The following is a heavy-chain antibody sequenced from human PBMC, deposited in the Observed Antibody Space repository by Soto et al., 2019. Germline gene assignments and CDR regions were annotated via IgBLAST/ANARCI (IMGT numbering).Heavy chain of an antibody. D-gene: IGHD5-18*01. CDR2: ISYDGSNK. Sequence: QVQLVESGGGVVQPGRSLRLSCAASGFTFSSYGMHWVRQAPGKGLEWVAVISYDGSNKYYADSVKGRFTISRDNSKNTLYLQMNSLRAEDTAVYYCAKAIQLWSGYWGQGTLVTVSS. CDR1: GFTFSSYG. CDR3: AKAIQLWSGY. V-gene: IGHV3-30*18. J-gene: IGHJ4*02.